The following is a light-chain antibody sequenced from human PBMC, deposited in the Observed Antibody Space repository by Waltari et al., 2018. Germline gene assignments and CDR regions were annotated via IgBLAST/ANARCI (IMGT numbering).Light chain of an antibody. CDR2: EVS. CDR1: SHDVGGYGY. Sequence: QSALTQPASVSGSPGQSITISYPGTSHDVGGYGYVSWYQQYPGRAPKLIIYEVSYRPSGMSIRFSGSKSGNTASLTISGLQADDDADYYCSSHTSTVPHVFGTGTRVTV. J-gene: IGLJ1*01. V-gene: IGLV2-14*03. CDR3: SSHTSTVPHV.